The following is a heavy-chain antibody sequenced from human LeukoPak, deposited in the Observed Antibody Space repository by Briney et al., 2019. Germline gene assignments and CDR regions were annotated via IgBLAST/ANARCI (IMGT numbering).Heavy chain of an antibody. CDR2: IGYDGGDK. CDR3: ARGDRSSWFNFDY. V-gene: IGHV3-33*02. Sequence: GGSLRLSCAASGFTFNNYGMHWVRQAPGKGLEWVAVIGYDGGDKYYADSAKGRFTISRDNSNNKMFLQMNSLKAEDTATYFCARGDRSSWFNFDYWGQGTLVTVSS. J-gene: IGHJ4*02. D-gene: IGHD6-13*01. CDR1: GFTFNNYG.